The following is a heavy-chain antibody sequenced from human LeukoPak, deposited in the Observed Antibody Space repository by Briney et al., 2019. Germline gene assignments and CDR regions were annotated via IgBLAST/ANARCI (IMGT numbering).Heavy chain of an antibody. Sequence: ASVKVSCKASGYSLPAKFMHWVRQAPGQGLEWMGWINPNNGDTTYTQKFQGRVTMTRGTSISTAYLELSSLTSDDTAVYYCARGQYRYAVDFWGQGTLVTVSS. J-gene: IGHJ4*02. V-gene: IGHV1-2*02. CDR1: GYSLPAKF. D-gene: IGHD5-18*01. CDR3: ARGQYRYAVDF. CDR2: INPNNGDT.